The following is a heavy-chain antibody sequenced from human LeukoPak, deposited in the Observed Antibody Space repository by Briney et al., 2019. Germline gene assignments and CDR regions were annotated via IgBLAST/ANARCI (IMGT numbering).Heavy chain of an antibody. Sequence: GGSLRLSCAASGFTFSSYGMHWVRQAPGKGLEWVAVISYDGSNKYYADSVKGRFTISRDNSKNTLYLQMNSLRAEDTAVYYCAKAGAAAGGGYYYYGMDVWAKGPRSPSP. D-gene: IGHD6-13*01. CDR1: GFTFSSYG. CDR3: AKAGAAAGGGYYYYGMDV. V-gene: IGHV3-30*18. CDR2: ISYDGSNK. J-gene: IGHJ6*02.